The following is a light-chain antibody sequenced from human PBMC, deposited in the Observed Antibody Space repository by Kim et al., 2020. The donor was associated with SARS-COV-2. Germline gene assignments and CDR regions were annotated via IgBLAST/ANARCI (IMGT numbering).Light chain of an antibody. V-gene: IGLV2-8*01. CDR2: DVS. CDR1: STDVGGYYY. CDR3: SSYAAISNFV. J-gene: IGLJ1*01. Sequence: QSALTQPPSASGSPGQLVTLSCTGTSTDVGGYYYVSWYQHHPGKAPELVIYDVSRRPSGVPDRFSDSKSGNTASLTVSGLQAEDEADYYCSSYAAISNFVFGRGTKVTVL.